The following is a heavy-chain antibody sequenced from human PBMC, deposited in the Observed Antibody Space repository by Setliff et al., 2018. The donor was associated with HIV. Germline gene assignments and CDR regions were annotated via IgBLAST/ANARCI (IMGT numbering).Heavy chain of an antibody. J-gene: IGHJ5*02. D-gene: IGHD3-10*01. CDR3: TRDEFYYGSGNYYKADYFDP. CDR1: GYTMSNYG. V-gene: IGHV1-18*01. Sequence: ASVKVSCKASGYTMSNYGISWVRQAPGQGLEWMGWISAYNGDTNYAQKFQGRVSLTTDTSKDTAYMELRSLRSDDTAVYYCTRDEFYYGSGNYYKADYFDPWGQGTLVTVSS. CDR2: ISAYNGDT.